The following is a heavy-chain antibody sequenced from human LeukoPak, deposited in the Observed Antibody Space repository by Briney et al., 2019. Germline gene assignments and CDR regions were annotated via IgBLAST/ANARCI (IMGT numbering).Heavy chain of an antibody. CDR2: IIPIFGAA. V-gene: IGHV1-69*06. CDR1: GGTFSSYA. Sequence: SVKVSCKASGGTFSSYAISWVRQAPGQGLEWMGGIIPIFGAANYAQKFQGRVTITADKSTSTAYMELSSLRSEDTAVYYCARGGSSGWYASGYDYWGQGTLVTVSS. D-gene: IGHD6-19*01. J-gene: IGHJ4*02. CDR3: ARGGSSGWYASGYDY.